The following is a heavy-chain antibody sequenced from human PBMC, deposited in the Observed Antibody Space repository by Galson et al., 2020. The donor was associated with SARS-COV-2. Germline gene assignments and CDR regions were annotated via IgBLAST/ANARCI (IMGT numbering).Heavy chain of an antibody. Sequence: GGSLRLSCSASGFTFSSYAMHWVRQAPGKGLEYVSAISSNGGSTYYADSVKGRFTISRDNSKNTLYLQMSSLRAEDTAVYYCVKSPLPPRYDILTGYWDYWGQGTLVTVSS. D-gene: IGHD3-9*01. CDR2: ISSNGGST. CDR3: VKSPLPPRYDILTGYWDY. CDR1: GFTFSSYA. V-gene: IGHV3-64D*06. J-gene: IGHJ4*02.